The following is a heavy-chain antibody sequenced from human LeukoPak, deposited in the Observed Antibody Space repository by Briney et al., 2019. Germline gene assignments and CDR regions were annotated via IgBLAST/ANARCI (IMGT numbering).Heavy chain of an antibody. CDR3: ARGGKNYFDF. CDR1: GYSFTSYG. D-gene: IGHD1-26*01. V-gene: IGHV1-18*01. J-gene: IGHJ4*02. CDR2: ISAYDGET. Sequence: ASVKVSCKASGYSFTSYGISWVREAPGRGLEWVGYISAYDGETRYAQKFQGRVTLTTDTSTGTVYMEMRRLRSDNTAVYYCARGGKNYFDFWGQGTLVTVSS.